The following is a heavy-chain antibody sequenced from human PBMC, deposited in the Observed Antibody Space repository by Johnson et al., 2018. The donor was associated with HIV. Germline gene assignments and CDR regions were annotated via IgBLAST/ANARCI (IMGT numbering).Heavy chain of an antibody. CDR3: AKGAPVEGDVDDAFDI. J-gene: IGHJ3*02. CDR2: IYSGCST. D-gene: IGHD2-21*01. Sequence: VQLVETGGGLIQPGGSLRLSCAASGFTVSSNYMSWVRQAPGKGLEWVSVIYSGCSTYYADSVKGRFTISRDNSKNTLYLQMNSLRAEDTAVYYCAKGAPVEGDVDDAFDIWGQGTMVTVSS. CDR1: GFTVSSNY. V-gene: IGHV3-53*02.